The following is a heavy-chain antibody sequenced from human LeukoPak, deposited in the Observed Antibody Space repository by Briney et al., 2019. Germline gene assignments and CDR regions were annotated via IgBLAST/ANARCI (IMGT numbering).Heavy chain of an antibody. CDR1: GGTFSSYA. CDR2: IIPIFGTA. Sequence: GASVKVSCKASGGTFSSYAISWVRQAPGQGLEWMGRIIPIFGTANYAQKLQGRVTITADKSTSTAYMELSSLRSEDTAVYYCATGGGCSSTSCYAETFDYWGQGTLVTVSS. CDR3: ATGGGCSSTSCYAETFDY. V-gene: IGHV1-69*06. J-gene: IGHJ4*02. D-gene: IGHD2-2*01.